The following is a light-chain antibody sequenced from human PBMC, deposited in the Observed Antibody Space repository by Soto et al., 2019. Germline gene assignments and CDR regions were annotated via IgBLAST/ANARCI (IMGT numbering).Light chain of an antibody. CDR2: DAS. Sequence: LSQSPAAVSLYTGERATLSCRASQSVSSYLAWYQQKPGQAPRLLIYDASNRATGIPARFSGSGSGTDFTLTISSLEPEDFAVYYCQQRSNWPPWTFGQGTKVDI. CDR3: QQRSNWPPWT. CDR1: QSVSSY. V-gene: IGKV3-11*01. J-gene: IGKJ1*01.